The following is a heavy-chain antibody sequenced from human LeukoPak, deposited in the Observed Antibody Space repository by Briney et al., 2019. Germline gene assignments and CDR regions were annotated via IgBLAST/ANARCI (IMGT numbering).Heavy chain of an antibody. V-gene: IGHV3-21*01. D-gene: IGHD2-15*01. J-gene: IGHJ6*02. CDR1: GFTFSSYW. Sequence: GGSLRLSCAASGFTFSSYWMNWVRQSPGKGLEWVSSISSSSNYIYYADSVKGRFTISRDNAKNSLYLQMNSLRAEDTAVYYCAAGASRYCSGGSCYHYYGMDVWGQGTTVTVSS. CDR2: ISSSSNYI. CDR3: AAGASRYCSGGSCYHYYGMDV.